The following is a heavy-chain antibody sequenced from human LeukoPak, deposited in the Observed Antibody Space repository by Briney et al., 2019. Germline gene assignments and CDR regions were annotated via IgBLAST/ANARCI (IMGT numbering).Heavy chain of an antibody. V-gene: IGHV3-48*01. CDR2: ISSSSSTI. J-gene: IGHJ4*01. D-gene: IGHD6-19*01. CDR1: GFTFSSYS. CDR3: ARDTTWDGGWYSY. Sequence: PGGSLRLSCAASGFTFSSYSMNWVRQAPGKGLEWVSYISSSSSTICYADSVKGRFTISRDNSKNTLYLQMNSLRAEDTAVYYCARDTTWDGGWYSYWGHGKLVTVSS.